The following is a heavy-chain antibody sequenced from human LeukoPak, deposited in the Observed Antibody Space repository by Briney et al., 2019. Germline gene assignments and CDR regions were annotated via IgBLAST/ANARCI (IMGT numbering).Heavy chain of an antibody. CDR2: INWSGGST. CDR1: GFTFDDYG. D-gene: IGHD2-15*01. CDR3: ARDLGYCSGGSCYPADY. Sequence: PAGGSLRLSCAASGFTFDDYGMSWVRQAPRKGLEWVSGINWSGGSTGYADSVKGRFTISRDNAKNSLYLQMNSLRAEDTALYYCARDLGYCSGGSCYPADYWGQGTLVTVSS. J-gene: IGHJ4*02. V-gene: IGHV3-20*04.